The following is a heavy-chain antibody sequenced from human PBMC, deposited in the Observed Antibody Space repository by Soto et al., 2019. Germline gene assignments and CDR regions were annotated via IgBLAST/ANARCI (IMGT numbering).Heavy chain of an antibody. D-gene: IGHD2-15*01. Sequence: GGSLRLSCTASGFTVSDYSVNWVRQAPGKGLEWISYISSTGDLILYADSVKGRFTIARDIAENSMYLQMNSLRAEDTAVYYCARDIVVVVAATLLDYWGQGALVTVSS. CDR2: ISSTGDLI. CDR1: GFTVSDYS. J-gene: IGHJ4*02. V-gene: IGHV3-48*01. CDR3: ARDIVVVVAATLLDY.